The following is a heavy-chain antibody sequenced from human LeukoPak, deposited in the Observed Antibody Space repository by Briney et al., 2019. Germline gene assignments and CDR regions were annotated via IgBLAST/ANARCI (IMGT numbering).Heavy chain of an antibody. CDR3: ARGLGGRDDY. CDR2: INHSGST. J-gene: IGHJ4*02. V-gene: IGHV4-34*01. Sequence: PSETLSLTSAVYGKSFGAYYWSWIRQPPGKGLEWIGEINHSGSTNYNPSLKSRVTLSVDTSKNQFSLNLTSVTAADTAVYYCARGLGGRDDYWGQGTLVTVSS. CDR1: GKSFGAYY. D-gene: IGHD1-26*01.